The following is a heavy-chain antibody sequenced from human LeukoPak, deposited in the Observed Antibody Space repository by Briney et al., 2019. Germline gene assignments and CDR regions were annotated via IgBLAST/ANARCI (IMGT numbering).Heavy chain of an antibody. V-gene: IGHV1-18*01. J-gene: IGHJ4*02. D-gene: IGHD2-2*01. CDR2: INPFNADA. Sequence: GASVKVSCKTSGYIFRNYAISWVRRAPGQGPEWVGWINPFNADAKYAQKFQGRVTMTTDTSTSTAYLELRSLRYDDTAVYYCARGEKSYAYWGQGTLVTVSS. CDR1: GYIFRNYA. CDR3: ARGEKSYAY.